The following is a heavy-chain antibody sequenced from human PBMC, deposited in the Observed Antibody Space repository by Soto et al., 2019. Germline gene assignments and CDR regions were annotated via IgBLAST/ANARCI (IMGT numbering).Heavy chain of an antibody. CDR3: ERCKCSSTSCPPFHGMDV. V-gene: IGHV1-69*10. D-gene: IGHD2-2*01. J-gene: IGHJ6*02. Sequence: ASVKVSCKASGGTFSSYAISWVRQPPGQGLGWMGGIIPILGIANYAQKFQGRVTITADKSTSKAYMEQSSLRSQDTAVYYCERCKCSSTSCPPFHGMDVWGQGTTVTVSS. CDR1: GGTFSSYA. CDR2: IIPILGIA.